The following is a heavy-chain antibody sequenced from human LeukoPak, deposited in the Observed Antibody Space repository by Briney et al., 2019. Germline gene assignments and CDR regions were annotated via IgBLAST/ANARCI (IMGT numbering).Heavy chain of an antibody. CDR3: AREGNYDTTPDAFDL. J-gene: IGHJ3*01. CDR2: SNSDETSS. Sequence: GGSLRLSCAASGFTFSRFWMHWVRQAPGKGLVWVSRSNSDETSSSYADSVKGRFTMSRDNAKNTLYLQMDSLRAEDTAVYYCAREGNYDTTPDAFDLWGQGTMVTVSS. V-gene: IGHV3-74*01. D-gene: IGHD3-22*01. CDR1: GFTFSRFW.